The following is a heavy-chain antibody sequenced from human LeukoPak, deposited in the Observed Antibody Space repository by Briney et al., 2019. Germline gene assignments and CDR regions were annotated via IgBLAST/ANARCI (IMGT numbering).Heavy chain of an antibody. V-gene: IGHV4-39*07. Sequence: KPSETLSLTCTVSGGSISSSSYYWGWIRQPPGKGLEWIGSIYYSGSTYYNPSLKSRVTISVDRSKNQFSLKLSSVTAADTAVYYCARAKEAAAGTSYFDYWGQGTLVTVSS. CDR1: GGSISSSSYY. D-gene: IGHD6-13*01. J-gene: IGHJ4*02. CDR2: IYYSGST. CDR3: ARAKEAAAGTSYFDY.